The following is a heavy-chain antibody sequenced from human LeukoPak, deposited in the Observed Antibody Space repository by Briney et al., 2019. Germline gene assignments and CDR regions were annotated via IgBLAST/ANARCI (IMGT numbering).Heavy chain of an antibody. D-gene: IGHD3-10*01. CDR1: GFTFSSYA. J-gene: IGHJ4*02. CDR3: VKVGVLWFGELSCFDY. V-gene: IGHV3-64D*06. CDR2: ISSNGGST. Sequence: GGTLRLSCSASGFTFSSYAMHWVRQAPGKGLEYVSAISSNGGSTYYADPAKGRFTISRDNSKDTLYLQMSSLRADDTAVYYCVKVGVLWFGELSCFDYWGQGPLVTVSS.